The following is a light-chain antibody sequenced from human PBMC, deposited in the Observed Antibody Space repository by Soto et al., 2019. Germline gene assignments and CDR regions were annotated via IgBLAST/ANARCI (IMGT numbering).Light chain of an antibody. CDR1: SVDVGGFEY. CDR2: DVN. CDR3: SSYTSSNTYV. V-gene: IGLV2-14*03. Sequence: QSALTQPASVSGSPGQSIAISCTGTSVDVGGFEYVSWYQQHPGKVPKLMIYDVNNRPSGVSNRFSGSKSGNTASLTISGLQAEDEADYFCSSYTSSNTYVFGTGTKVTVL. J-gene: IGLJ1*01.